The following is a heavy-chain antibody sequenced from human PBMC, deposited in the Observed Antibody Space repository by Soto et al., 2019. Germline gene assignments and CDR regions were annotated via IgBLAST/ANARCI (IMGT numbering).Heavy chain of an antibody. J-gene: IGHJ4*02. Sequence: GGSLRLSCAASGFTFSDYGMQWVRQAPGKGLEWVAFIWFDGSKKYYADSVKGRFTISRDNSKNTLYPQVNSLRAEDTAVYYCASQAFDYWCQGNLVTVSS. CDR3: ASQAFDY. CDR1: GFTFSDYG. CDR2: IWFDGSKK. V-gene: IGHV3-33*01.